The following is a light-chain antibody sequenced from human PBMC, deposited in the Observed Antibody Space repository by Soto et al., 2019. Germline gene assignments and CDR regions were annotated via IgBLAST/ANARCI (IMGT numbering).Light chain of an antibody. CDR1: SSDVGSYNL. Sequence: QSALTQPASVSGSPGQSITISCTGPSSDVGSYNLVSWYQQHPGKAPTLMIYEAGKRPSGVSDRFSGSKSGNTAPMTISGRHAEDEASYYCCTYAGGTTWVFGGGTTVTVL. V-gene: IGLV2-23*01. J-gene: IGLJ3*02. CDR2: EAG. CDR3: CTYAGGTTWV.